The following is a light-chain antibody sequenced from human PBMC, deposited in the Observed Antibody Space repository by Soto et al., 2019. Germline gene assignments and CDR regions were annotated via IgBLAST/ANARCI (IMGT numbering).Light chain of an antibody. CDR3: QQYYSYPRT. Sequence: QMTQSPSSLSASVGEKIIITCRASRDVGSDVSWYQQKPGQAPKLLIYAASNLYTGVPSRFSGSRSGTEFTLTISSLQPEDFATYYCQQYYSYPRTFGQGNKVDIK. CDR1: RDVGSD. J-gene: IGKJ1*01. CDR2: AAS. V-gene: IGKV1-17*01.